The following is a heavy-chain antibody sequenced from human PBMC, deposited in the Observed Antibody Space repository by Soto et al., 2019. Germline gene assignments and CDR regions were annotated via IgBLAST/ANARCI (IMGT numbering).Heavy chain of an antibody. CDR1: GFTFSDYY. V-gene: IGHV3-11*01. CDR2: ISSSGSTI. J-gene: IGHJ1*01. CDR3: ASSLSGWYHPEYFQH. Sequence: GGSLRLSCAASGFTFSDYYMSWIRQAPGKGLEWVSYISSSGSTIYYADSVKGRFTISRDNAKNSLYLQMNSLRAEDTAVYYCASSLSGWYHPEYFQHWGQGTLVTVS. D-gene: IGHD6-19*01.